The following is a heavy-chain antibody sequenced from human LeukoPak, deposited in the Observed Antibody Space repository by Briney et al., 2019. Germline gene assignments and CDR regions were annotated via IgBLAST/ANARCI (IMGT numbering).Heavy chain of an antibody. D-gene: IGHD6-13*01. J-gene: IGHJ4*02. V-gene: IGHV3-23*01. CDR1: GFTFSTYA. CDR2: ISGSDGST. CDR3: AKLRSGGAAPGNY. Sequence: GGSLRLSCAASGFTFSTYAMTWVRQAPGKGLEWVSVISGSDGSTYYADSVKGRFTISRDDSKNTLYLQMNSLRAEDTALYYCAKLRSGGAAPGNYWGQGTLVTVSS.